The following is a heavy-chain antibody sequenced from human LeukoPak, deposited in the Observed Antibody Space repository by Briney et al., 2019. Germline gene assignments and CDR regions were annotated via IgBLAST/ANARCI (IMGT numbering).Heavy chain of an antibody. Sequence: GGSLRLSCAASGFAFSSYTMNWVRQTPGKGLEWVSSISYSSSISYADSVKGRFTISRDTARNSLYLQMNSLRADDTAVYYCARGAGIDYWGQGTLVTVS. CDR2: ISYSSSI. D-gene: IGHD6-19*01. J-gene: IGHJ4*02. CDR1: GFAFSSYT. CDR3: ARGAGIDY. V-gene: IGHV3-21*01.